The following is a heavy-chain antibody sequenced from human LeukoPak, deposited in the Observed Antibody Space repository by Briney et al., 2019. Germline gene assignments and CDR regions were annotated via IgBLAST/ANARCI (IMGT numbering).Heavy chain of an antibody. J-gene: IGHJ6*03. CDR1: GGTFSSYA. Sequence: SVKVSCKASGGTFSSYAISWVRQAPGQGLEWMGGIIPIFGTANYAQKFQGRVTITADESTSTAYMELSSLRSEDTAVYYCARAMGYRSSTSCYRHYYYYYMDVWGKGTTVTVSS. D-gene: IGHD2-2*01. CDR2: IIPIFGTA. V-gene: IGHV1-69*01. CDR3: ARAMGYRSSTSCYRHYYYYYMDV.